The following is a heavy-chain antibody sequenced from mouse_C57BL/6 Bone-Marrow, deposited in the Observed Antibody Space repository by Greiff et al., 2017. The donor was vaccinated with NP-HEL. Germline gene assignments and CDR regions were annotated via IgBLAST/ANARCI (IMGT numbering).Heavy chain of an antibody. Sequence: QVQLQQSGAELVRPGASVKLSCKASGYTFTDYYINWVKQRPGQGLEWIARIYPGSGNTYCNEKFKGKATLTAEKSSSTAYMQLSSLTSEDSAVYFCARSRTTVVATDAMDYWGQGTSVTVSS. CDR3: ARSRTTVVATDAMDY. V-gene: IGHV1-76*01. D-gene: IGHD1-1*01. CDR1: GYTFTDYY. J-gene: IGHJ4*01. CDR2: IYPGSGNT.